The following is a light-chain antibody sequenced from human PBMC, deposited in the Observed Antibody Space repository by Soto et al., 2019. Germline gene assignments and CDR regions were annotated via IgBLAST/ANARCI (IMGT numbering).Light chain of an antibody. CDR1: QSVSTT. V-gene: IGKV3-11*01. J-gene: IGKJ5*01. Sequence: EIVMTQSPSTLSVSPGQRASGSWRASQSVSTTVAWYHQKPGQAPRLLIYDASNRATGIPARFSGSGSGTDFTLTISSLEPEDFAVYYCQQRSNWPPISFGQGTRLENK. CDR3: QQRSNWPPIS. CDR2: DAS.